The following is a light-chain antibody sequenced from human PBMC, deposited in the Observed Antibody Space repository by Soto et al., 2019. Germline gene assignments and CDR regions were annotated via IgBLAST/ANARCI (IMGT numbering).Light chain of an antibody. CDR3: GTWDSRLSVGQ. J-gene: IGLJ2*01. CDR1: SSNIGNNY. Sequence: QSVLTQPPSVSAAPGQKVTISCSGSSSNIGNNYVSWYQQLPGTAPKLLIYDDDKRPSGIPDRFSGYKSGTSATLGITGLQTGDEADYYCGTWDSRLSVGQIGGGTKLTVL. V-gene: IGLV1-51*01. CDR2: DDD.